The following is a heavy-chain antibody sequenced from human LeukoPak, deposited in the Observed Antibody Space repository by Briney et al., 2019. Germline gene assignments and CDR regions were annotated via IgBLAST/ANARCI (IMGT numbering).Heavy chain of an antibody. CDR3: ARAWGGDSSGYYLGGFDY. CDR1: GGTFSTYS. Sequence: SSVKVSCKASGGTFSTYSISWMRQAPGQGLEWMGRIIPIFGTANYAQKFHGRVTITTDESTNTAYMELSSLTSEDTAVYYCARAWGGDSSGYYLGGFDYWGQGTLVTVSS. D-gene: IGHD3-22*01. V-gene: IGHV1-69*05. CDR2: IIPIFGTA. J-gene: IGHJ4*02.